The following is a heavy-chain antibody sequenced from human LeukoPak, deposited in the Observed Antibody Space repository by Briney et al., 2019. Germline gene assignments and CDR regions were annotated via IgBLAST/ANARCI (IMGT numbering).Heavy chain of an antibody. CDR2: ISGSGGST. Sequence: PGGSLRLSCAASGFTFSSYAMSWVRQAPGKGLEWVSAISGSGGSTYYADSVRGRFTISRDNSKNTLYLQMNSLRAEDTAVYYCAKDPHYYGSGSNTDYWGQGTLLTVSS. J-gene: IGHJ4*02. CDR3: AKDPHYYGSGSNTDY. CDR1: GFTFSSYA. V-gene: IGHV3-23*01. D-gene: IGHD3-10*01.